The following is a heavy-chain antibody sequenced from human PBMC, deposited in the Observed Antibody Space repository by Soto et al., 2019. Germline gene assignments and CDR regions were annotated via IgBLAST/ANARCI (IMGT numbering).Heavy chain of an antibody. CDR1: GYTFTSYG. CDR3: ARARGYCSSTSCYSTHIFDY. J-gene: IGHJ4*02. D-gene: IGHD2-2*01. V-gene: IGHV1-18*01. Sequence: GASVKVSCKASGYTFTSYGISWVRQAPGQGLEWMGWISAYNGNTNYAQKLQGRVTMTTDTSTSTAYMELRSLRSDDTAVYYCARARGYCSSTSCYSTHIFDYWGQGTLVTVSS. CDR2: ISAYNGNT.